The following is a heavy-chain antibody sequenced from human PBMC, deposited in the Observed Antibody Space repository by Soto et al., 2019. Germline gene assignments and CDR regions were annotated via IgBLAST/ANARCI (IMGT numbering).Heavy chain of an antibody. CDR2: VNADNGNT. J-gene: IGHJ4*02. CDR1: GYTFTSYA. D-gene: IGHD1-20*01. CDR3: ARDVGYKWNLIDY. Sequence: QVQLVQSGAEVKKPGASVKVSCTASGYTFTSYAIHWVRQAPGQRLEWMGWVNADNGNTKYSQKLQGRVTITSDTSASTAYMELSSLRSEDTAVYYCARDVGYKWNLIDYWGQGTLVTVSS. V-gene: IGHV1-3*01.